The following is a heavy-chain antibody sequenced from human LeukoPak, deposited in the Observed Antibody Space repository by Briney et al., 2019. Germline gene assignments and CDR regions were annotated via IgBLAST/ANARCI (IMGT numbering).Heavy chain of an antibody. CDR1: GGSLSGYF. CDR2: IYYSGST. Sequence: PSETLSLTCSVSGGSLSGYFWTWTRQPPGKGLEWIGFIYYSGSTNYNPPLKSRVTISVDTSKNQFSLKLSSVTAADTAVYYCARHYSSYDAFDIWGQGTMVTVSS. V-gene: IGHV4-59*08. D-gene: IGHD6-13*01. J-gene: IGHJ3*02. CDR3: ARHYSSYDAFDI.